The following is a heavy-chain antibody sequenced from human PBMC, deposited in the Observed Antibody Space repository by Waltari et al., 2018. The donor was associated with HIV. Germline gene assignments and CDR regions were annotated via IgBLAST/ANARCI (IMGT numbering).Heavy chain of an antibody. CDR3: TTFTAAGAFDI. Sequence: EVQLVESGGDLVKPGGSLRLSCAGSGFTFNNAWMNWVRQAPGKGLEGVGRLKSKADGGTTDYAAPVKGRFIVSRDDSKNTLYLQMNSLKTDDTAVYYCTTFTAAGAFDIWGQGTMVTVSS. D-gene: IGHD2-15*01. V-gene: IGHV3-15*01. CDR2: LKSKADGGTT. J-gene: IGHJ3*02. CDR1: GFTFNNAW.